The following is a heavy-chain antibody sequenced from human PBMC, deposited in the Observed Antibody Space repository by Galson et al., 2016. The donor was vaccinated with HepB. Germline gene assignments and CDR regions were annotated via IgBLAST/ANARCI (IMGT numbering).Heavy chain of an antibody. J-gene: IGHJ3*02. V-gene: IGHV2-5*02. D-gene: IGHD2-8*01. CDR1: GFSLSTDRMG. CDR2: IYWDGDT. Sequence: PALVKPTQTLTLTCSFSGFSLSTDRMGVGWIRQPPGKALEWLALIYWDGDTRYSPSLKGRLTFTTDTARNQVVLTMTDMDPVDTATYYCARKGGPQYCTNGDPAVPCTGAFDMWGRGTTVTVSP. CDR3: ARKGGPQYCTNGDPAVPCTGAFDM.